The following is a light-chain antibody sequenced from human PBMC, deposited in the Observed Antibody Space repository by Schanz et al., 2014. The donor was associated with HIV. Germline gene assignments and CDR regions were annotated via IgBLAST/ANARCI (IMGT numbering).Light chain of an antibody. V-gene: IGKV3D-15*01. CDR1: QSVSRN. J-gene: IGKJ4*01. Sequence: EIVMTQSPATLSVSPGERATLSCRASQSVSRNLAWYQQKPGQAPRLLIYGVFTRATGIPDRFSGSGSGADFTLTISRLEPEDFAVYYCQQSGDSGGTFGGGTKVDMK. CDR2: GVF. CDR3: QQSGDSGGT.